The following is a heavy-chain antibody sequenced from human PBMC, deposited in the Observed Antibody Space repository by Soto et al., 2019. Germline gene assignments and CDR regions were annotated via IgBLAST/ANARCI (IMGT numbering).Heavy chain of an antibody. CDR1: GFTASSNS. V-gene: IGHV3-66*01. CDR2: IYSGGST. J-gene: IGHJ4*02. Sequence: GGSLRPPSGASGFTASSNSISWVRQAPGKGLEWVSVIYSGGSTYYADPVKGRFTISRDNSKNTLYLQMNSLRAEDTAVYYCAKGLLNGRWYAADWGQGALVTVSS. D-gene: IGHD6-13*01. CDR3: AKGLLNGRWYAAD.